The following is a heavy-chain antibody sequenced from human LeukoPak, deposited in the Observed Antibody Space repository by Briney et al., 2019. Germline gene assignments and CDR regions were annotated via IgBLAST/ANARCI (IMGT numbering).Heavy chain of an antibody. D-gene: IGHD3-22*01. J-gene: IGHJ4*02. Sequence: GGSLRLSCAASGFTFSSYAMSWVRQAPGKGLEWVSGISGSGGSTYYADSVKGRFTISRDNSKNTLYLQMNSLRAEDTAVYYCAGNYYDSSGYYYGLDYWGQGTLVTVSS. V-gene: IGHV3-23*01. CDR1: GFTFSSYA. CDR3: AGNYYDSSGYYYGLDY. CDR2: ISGSGGST.